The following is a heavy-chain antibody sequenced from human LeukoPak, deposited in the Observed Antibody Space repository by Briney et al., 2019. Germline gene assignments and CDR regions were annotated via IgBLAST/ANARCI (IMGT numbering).Heavy chain of an antibody. Sequence: GGSLRLSCAASGFTLSSYAMSWVRQAPGKGLEWVSAISDTGNTYHADSVKGRFTISRDSSKNTLFLQMNRLRPEDAAVYYCAKAPVTTCRGAFCYPFDYWGLGTLVTVFS. CDR2: ISDTGNT. CDR3: AKAPVTTCRGAFCYPFDY. D-gene: IGHD2-15*01. CDR1: GFTLSSYA. V-gene: IGHV3-23*01. J-gene: IGHJ4*02.